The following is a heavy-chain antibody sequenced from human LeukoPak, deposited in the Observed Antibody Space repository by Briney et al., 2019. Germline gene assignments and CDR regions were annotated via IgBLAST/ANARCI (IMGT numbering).Heavy chain of an antibody. CDR2: IKEDGTEK. Sequence: GGSLRLSXAASEFAFSNYWMSWVRQSPGKGLEWVANIKEDGTEKNYVGSVKGRFTISRDNAKNSLYLQMNSLRAEDTAVYYCTTWGPWSHFDYWGQGTLVTVSS. CDR3: TTWGPWSHFDY. V-gene: IGHV3-7*01. J-gene: IGHJ4*02. D-gene: IGHD3-3*01. CDR1: EFAFSNYW.